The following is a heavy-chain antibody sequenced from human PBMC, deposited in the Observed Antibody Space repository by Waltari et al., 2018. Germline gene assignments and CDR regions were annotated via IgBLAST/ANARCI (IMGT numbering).Heavy chain of an antibody. V-gene: IGHV3-23*03. Sequence: EVQLLESGGGMVQPGGSLRLSCGASGVTFSSYATSWVRQAPGKGLEWVSVMYSGGNSTYYADSVKGRFTISRENSKNTLYLQMNSLRAEDTSVYYCAKDPGYDSRGYPVDYWGQGTLFTVSS. CDR3: AKDPGYDSRGYPVDY. D-gene: IGHD3-22*01. CDR1: GVTFSSYA. CDR2: MYSGGNST. J-gene: IGHJ4*02.